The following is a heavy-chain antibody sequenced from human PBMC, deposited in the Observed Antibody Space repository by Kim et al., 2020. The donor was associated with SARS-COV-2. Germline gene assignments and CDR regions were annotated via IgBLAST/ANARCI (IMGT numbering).Heavy chain of an antibody. CDR1: GFTFDDYT. J-gene: IGHJ4*02. Sequence: GGSLRLSCAASGFTFDDYTMHWVRQAPGKGLEWVSLISWDGGSTYYADSVKGRFTISRDNSKNSLYLQMNSLRTEDTALYYCAKDISPDWTKGYFDYWGQGTLVTVSS. CDR2: ISWDGGST. V-gene: IGHV3-43*01. D-gene: IGHD1-1*01. CDR3: AKDISPDWTKGYFDY.